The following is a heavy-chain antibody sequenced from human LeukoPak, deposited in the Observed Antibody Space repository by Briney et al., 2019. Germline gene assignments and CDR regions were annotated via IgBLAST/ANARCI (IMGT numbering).Heavy chain of an antibody. V-gene: IGHV3-30*02. J-gene: IGHJ6*03. CDR3: TKDGVILAPGVYWYMDV. CDR2: IRNDGAKT. CDR1: TFTFSDYG. Sequence: GGSLRLSCVGSTFTFSDYGMHWVRQAPGKGLEWVAFIRNDGAKTYYADSAKGRFTISRDNSRNTLYLQMNSLTAEDTAVFYCTKDGVILAPGVYWYMDVWGRGTTVTVSS. D-gene: IGHD3-16*02.